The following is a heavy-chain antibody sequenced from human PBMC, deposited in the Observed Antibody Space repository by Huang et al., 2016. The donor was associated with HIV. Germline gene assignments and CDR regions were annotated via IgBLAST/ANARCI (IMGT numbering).Heavy chain of an antibody. J-gene: IGHJ3*02. D-gene: IGHD4-17*01. CDR1: GYSFTSYW. CDR2: IYPVDSDT. CDR3: ARQRYYGGNNDALDI. V-gene: IGHV5-51*01. Sequence: EVPLVQSGAEVKKPGESLKISCKGSGYSFTSYWIGWVRPMPGKGLEWMWCIYPVDSDTRSSPSVQGQVTRSADKSSSTAYLQWSSLKASDTAMYYCARQRYYGGNNDALDIWGQGTMVTVSS.